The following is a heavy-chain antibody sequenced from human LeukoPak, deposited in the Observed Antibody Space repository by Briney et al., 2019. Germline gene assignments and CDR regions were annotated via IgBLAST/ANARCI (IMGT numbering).Heavy chain of an antibody. CDR3: ASDFALWTTVVKGAFDI. CDR2: IYYSGST. V-gene: IGHV4-59*01. Sequence: QSSETLSLTCTVSGGSISSYYWSWIRQPPGKGLEWIGYIYYSGSTNYNPSLKSRVTISVDTSKNQFSLKLSSVTAADTAVYYCASDFALWTTVVKGAFDIWGQGTMVTVSS. CDR1: GGSISSYY. J-gene: IGHJ3*02. D-gene: IGHD4-23*01.